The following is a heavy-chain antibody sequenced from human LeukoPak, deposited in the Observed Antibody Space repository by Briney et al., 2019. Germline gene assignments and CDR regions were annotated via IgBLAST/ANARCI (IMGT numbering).Heavy chain of an antibody. D-gene: IGHD3-22*01. CDR2: ISYDGSNK. V-gene: IGHV3-30-3*01. CDR1: GFTFSSYA. J-gene: IGHJ4*02. CDR3: ARDHYDSSGFDY. Sequence: GRSLRLSCAASGFTFSSYAMHWVRQAPGKGLEWVAVISYDGSNKYYADSVKGRFTISRDNSKNTLYLQMNSLRAEDTAVYYCARDHYDSSGFDYRGQGTLVTVSS.